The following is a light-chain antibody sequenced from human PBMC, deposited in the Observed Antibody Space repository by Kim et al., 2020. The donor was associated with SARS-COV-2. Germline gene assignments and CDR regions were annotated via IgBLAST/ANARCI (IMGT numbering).Light chain of an antibody. J-gene: IGLJ3*02. CDR3: NSRDSSGKV. Sequence: VALGQTVRITCQGDSRRSYYASWYQQKPGQAPVLVIYGKNNRPSGIPDRFSGSSSGNTASLTITGAQAEDEADYYCNSRDSSGKVFGGGTQLTVL. CDR1: SRRSYY. V-gene: IGLV3-19*01. CDR2: GKN.